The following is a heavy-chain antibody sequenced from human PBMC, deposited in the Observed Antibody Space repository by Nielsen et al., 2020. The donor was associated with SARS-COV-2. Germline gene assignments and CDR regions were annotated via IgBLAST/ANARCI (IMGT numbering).Heavy chain of an antibody. CDR2: ISSSGSTI. D-gene: IGHD1-7*01. CDR1: GFTFSDYY. J-gene: IGHJ4*02. V-gene: IGHV3-11*01. Sequence: GESPKISCAASGFTFSDYYMSWIRQAPGKGLEWVSYISSSGSTIYYADSVKGRFTISRDNAKNSLYLQMNSLRAEDTAVYYCARARTRGETFDYWGQGTLVTVSS. CDR3: ARARTRGETFDY.